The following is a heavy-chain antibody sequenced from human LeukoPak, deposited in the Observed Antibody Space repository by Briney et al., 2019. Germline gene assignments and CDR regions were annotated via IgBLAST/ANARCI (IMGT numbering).Heavy chain of an antibody. CDR1: RFTFSTYA. CDR2: ISGSGGST. Sequence: GGSLRLSCAASRFTFSTYAMSWVRQAPGKGLEWVSTISGSGGSTYYADSVKGRFTISRDNSKNTLSLQMNSLRVEDTALYYCAKDLPVDLWGQGTMVTVSS. V-gene: IGHV3-23*01. CDR3: AKDLPVDL. J-gene: IGHJ3*01.